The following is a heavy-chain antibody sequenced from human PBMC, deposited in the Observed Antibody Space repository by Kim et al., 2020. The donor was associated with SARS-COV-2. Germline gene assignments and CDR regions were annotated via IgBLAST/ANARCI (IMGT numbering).Heavy chain of an antibody. J-gene: IGHJ6*02. CDR3: AKELGTVHAPYYYGMDV. Sequence: KGRFTSSRDNSKNTLYLQMNSLRAEDTAVYYCAKELGTVHAPYYYGMDVWGQGTTVTVSS. V-gene: IGHV3-30*02. D-gene: IGHD4-17*01.